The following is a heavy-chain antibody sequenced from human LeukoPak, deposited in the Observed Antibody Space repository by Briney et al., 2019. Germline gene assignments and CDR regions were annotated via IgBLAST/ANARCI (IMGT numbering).Heavy chain of an antibody. CDR3: AKGYSSGWRYFDY. V-gene: IGHV3-9*01. CDR1: GFTFDDYA. Sequence: GGSLRLSCAASGFTFDDYAMHWVRQAPGKGLEWVSGISWNSGSIGYADSVKGRFTISRDNAKNSLFLQMNSLRAEDTALYYCAKGYSSGWRYFDYWGQGTLVTVSS. D-gene: IGHD6-19*01. CDR2: ISWNSGSI. J-gene: IGHJ4*02.